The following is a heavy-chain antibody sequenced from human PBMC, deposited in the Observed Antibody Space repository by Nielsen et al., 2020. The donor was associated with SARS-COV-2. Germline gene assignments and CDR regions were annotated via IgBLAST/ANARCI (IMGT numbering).Heavy chain of an antibody. J-gene: IGHJ6*02. V-gene: IGHV3-21*01. CDR1: GFTFSSYS. CDR3: ARALRGGTWYGMDV. Sequence: GESLKISRAASGFTFSSYSMNWVRQAPGKGLEWVSSISSSSSYIYYADSVKGRFTISRDNAKNSLYLQMNSLRAEDTAVYYCARALRGGTWYGMDVWGQGTTVTVSS. D-gene: IGHD2-15*01. CDR2: ISSSSSYI.